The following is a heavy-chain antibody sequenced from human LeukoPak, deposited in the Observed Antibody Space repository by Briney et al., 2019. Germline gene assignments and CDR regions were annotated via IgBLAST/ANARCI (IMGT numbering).Heavy chain of an antibody. CDR3: ASGRFPYYFDY. D-gene: IGHD3-3*01. CDR1: VGTFSSYA. V-gene: IGHV1-69*01. J-gene: IGHJ4*02. CDR2: IIPIFGTA. Sequence: ASVKVSCKASVGTFSSYAISWVRQAPGQGLEWMGGIIPIFGTANYAQKFQGRVTITADESTSTAYMELSSLRSEDTAVYYCASGRFPYYFDYWGQGTLVTVSS.